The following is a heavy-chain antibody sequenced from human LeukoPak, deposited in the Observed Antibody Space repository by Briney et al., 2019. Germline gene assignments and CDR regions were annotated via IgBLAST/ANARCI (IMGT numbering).Heavy chain of an antibody. J-gene: IGHJ4*02. D-gene: IGHD1-1*01. CDR3: AGEWYNWNGFDY. CDR2: INHSGST. Sequence: SETLSLTCAVYGGSFSGYYWSWIRQPPGKGLEWIGEINHSGSTNHNPSLKSRVTISVDTSKNQFSLKLSSVTAADTAVYYCAGEWYNWNGFDYWGQGTLVTVSS. CDR1: GGSFSGYY. V-gene: IGHV4-34*01.